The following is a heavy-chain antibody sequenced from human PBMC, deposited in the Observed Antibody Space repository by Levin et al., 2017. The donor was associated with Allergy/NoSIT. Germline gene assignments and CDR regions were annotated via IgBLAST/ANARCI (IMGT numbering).Heavy chain of an antibody. CDR3: ARTRTTISVRPGLGNWFDP. Sequence: GESLKISCKASGYTFTDYFIHWVRQAPGQGLEWMGWINPNTGGIRYAPKFQGTVTMTRDTSISTAYMELSSLRSDDTAVYYCARTRTTISVRPGLGNWFDPWGQGTLVTVSS. CDR1: GYTFTDYF. D-gene: IGHD1/OR15-1a*01. J-gene: IGHJ5*02. V-gene: IGHV1-2*02. CDR2: INPNTGGI.